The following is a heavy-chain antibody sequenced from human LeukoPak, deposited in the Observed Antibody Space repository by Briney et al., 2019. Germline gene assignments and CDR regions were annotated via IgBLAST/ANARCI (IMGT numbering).Heavy chain of an antibody. CDR3: ARDQGIFDY. V-gene: IGHV3-48*02. J-gene: IGHJ4*02. CDR2: ISSSSKTI. Sequence: GGSLRLSCAASGFTFSSYSMNWVRQAPGKGLEWVSYISSSSKTIYYADSVKGRFTISRDNAKNSLYLRMNSLRDEDSAVYYCARDQGIFDYWGQGTLVTVSS. CDR1: GFTFSSYS.